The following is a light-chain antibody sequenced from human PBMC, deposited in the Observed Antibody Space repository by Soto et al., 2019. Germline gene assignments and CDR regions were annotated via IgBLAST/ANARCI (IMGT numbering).Light chain of an antibody. J-gene: IGLJ2*01. Sequence: SYELTQPPSVSVAPGQTGRITCGGNNIGSKSVHWYQQKPGQAPVLVVYDDSDRPSRIPERFSGSNSENTATLTISRVEAGDEADYYCQVWDSSSDHRVFGGWTKLTVL. CDR1: NIGSKS. V-gene: IGLV3-21*02. CDR2: DDS. CDR3: QVWDSSSDHRV.